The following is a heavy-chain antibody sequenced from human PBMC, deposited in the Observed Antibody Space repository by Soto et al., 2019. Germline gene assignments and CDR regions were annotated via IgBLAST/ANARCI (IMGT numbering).Heavy chain of an antibody. J-gene: IGHJ6*02. V-gene: IGHV1-69*13. Sequence: SVKVSCKASGGTFSSYAISWVRQAPGQGLEWMGGIIPIFGTANYAQKFQGRVTITADESTSTAYMELSSLRSEDTAVYYCASGSYCSSIGSCGGNYYYYGRDGWGRGTTVVFSS. CDR2: IIPIFGTA. CDR3: ASGSYCSSIGSCGGNYYYYGRDG. D-gene: IGHD2-2*01. CDR1: GGTFSSYA.